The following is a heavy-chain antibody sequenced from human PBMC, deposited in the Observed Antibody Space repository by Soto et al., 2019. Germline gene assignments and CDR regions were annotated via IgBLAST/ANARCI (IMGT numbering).Heavy chain of an antibody. D-gene: IGHD3-22*01. Sequence: SETLSLTCTVSGGSISSGGYYWSWIRQHPGKGLEWIGYIYYSGSTYYSPSLKSRVTISVDTSKNQFSLKLSSVTAADTAVYYCARDSSGYCDYWGQGTLVTVS. CDR3: ARDSSGYCDY. V-gene: IGHV4-31*03. J-gene: IGHJ4*02. CDR1: GGSISSGGYY. CDR2: IYYSGST.